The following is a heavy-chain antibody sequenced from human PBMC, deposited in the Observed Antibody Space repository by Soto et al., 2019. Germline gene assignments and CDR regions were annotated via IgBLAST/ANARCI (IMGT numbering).Heavy chain of an antibody. Sequence: QVQLQQWGAGLLKPSETLSLTCAVYGGSFSGYYWSWIRQPPGKGLEWIGEINHSGSTNYNPSLKSRVTISVDTSKNQFSLKLSSVTAADTAVYYCARGAGSPNSIAAALFDYWGQGTLVTVSS. J-gene: IGHJ4*02. V-gene: IGHV4-34*01. CDR3: ARGAGSPNSIAAALFDY. CDR1: GGSFSGYY. D-gene: IGHD6-13*01. CDR2: INHSGST.